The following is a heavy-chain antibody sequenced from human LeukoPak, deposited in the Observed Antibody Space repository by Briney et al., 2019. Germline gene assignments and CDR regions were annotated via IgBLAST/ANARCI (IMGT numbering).Heavy chain of an antibody. D-gene: IGHD3-22*01. J-gene: IGHJ4*02. CDR3: AKDLSSGYYLGFDY. CDR1: GFTFSGYA. V-gene: IGHV3-23*01. Sequence: GGSLRLSCAASGFTFSGYAMSWVRQAPGKGLEWVSAISGSGGSTYYADSVKGRFTISRDNSKNTLYLQMNSLRAEDTAVYYCAKDLSSGYYLGFDYWGQGTLVTVSS. CDR2: ISGSGGST.